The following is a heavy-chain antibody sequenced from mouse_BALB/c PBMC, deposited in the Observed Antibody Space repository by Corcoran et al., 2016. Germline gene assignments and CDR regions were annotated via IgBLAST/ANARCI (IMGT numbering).Heavy chain of an antibody. Sequence: EVQLQQSGAELVRPGALVKLSCKASGFNIKDYYMHWVKQRPEQGLEWIGWIDPENGNTIYAPKFQGKASITADTSYNTAYLQLSSLTSEDTAVYYCALYGIWFAYWGQGTLVTVSA. J-gene: IGHJ3*01. CDR2: IDPENGNT. V-gene: IGHV14-1*02. CDR1: GFNIKDYY. D-gene: IGHD2-1*01. CDR3: ALYGIWFAY.